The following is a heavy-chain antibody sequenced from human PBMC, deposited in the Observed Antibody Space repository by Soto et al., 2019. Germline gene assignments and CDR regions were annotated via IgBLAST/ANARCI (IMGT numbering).Heavy chain of an antibody. D-gene: IGHD3-3*01. J-gene: IGHJ6*03. V-gene: IGHV1-18*01. CDR2: ISAYNGNT. Sequence: ASVKVSCKASGYTFTSYGISWVRQAPGQGLEWMGWISAYNGNTNYAQKLQGRVTMTTDTSTSTAYMELRSLRSDDTAVYYCAGGYYSYYYYYMDVGGKGTTVTVSS. CDR3: AGGYYSYYYYYMDV. CDR1: GYTFTSYG.